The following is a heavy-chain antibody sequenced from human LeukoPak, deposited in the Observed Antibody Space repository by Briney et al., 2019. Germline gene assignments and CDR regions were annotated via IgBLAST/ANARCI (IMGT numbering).Heavy chain of an antibody. CDR1: GYTFTSYG. Sequence: ASVKVSCKASGYTFTSYGISWVRQAPGQGLEWMGWISAYNGNTNYAEKLQGRVTMTTDTSTSTAYMELRSLRSDDTAVYYCARVENVDIVATISPDYWGQGTLVAVSS. CDR2: ISAYNGNT. V-gene: IGHV1-18*01. J-gene: IGHJ4*02. D-gene: IGHD5-12*01. CDR3: ARVENVDIVATISPDY.